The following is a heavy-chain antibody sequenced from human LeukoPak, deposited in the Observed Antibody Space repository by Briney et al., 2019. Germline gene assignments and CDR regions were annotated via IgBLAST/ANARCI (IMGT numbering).Heavy chain of an antibody. CDR2: LSGRGSSS. V-gene: IGHV3-23*01. CDR3: ARAGAVSSSWLYGMDV. D-gene: IGHD2-2*01. CDR1: GFTFSNYA. Sequence: GGSLRLSCAASGFTFSNYALSWVRQAPGRGLEWVSTLSGRGSSSYYADSVKGRFTISRDNSKNTVFLQMNSLRAEDTAVYYCARAGAVSSSWLYGMDVWGQGTTVTVSS. J-gene: IGHJ6*02.